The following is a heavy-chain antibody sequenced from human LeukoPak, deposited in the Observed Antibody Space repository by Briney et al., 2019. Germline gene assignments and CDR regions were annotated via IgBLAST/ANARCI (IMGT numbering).Heavy chain of an antibody. D-gene: IGHD5-24*01. V-gene: IGHV4-39*07. CDR1: GGSVRSINHY. CDR2: ISDSGST. Sequence: PSETLSLTCTVSGGSVRSINHYWGWVRQAPGKGLEWIGTISDSGSTYYNPSLKSRLLLSVVTSKNQFSLNLTSVTAADTAIYYCARQGRWLQNFDSWGQGAQVTVSS. CDR3: ARQGRWLQNFDS. J-gene: IGHJ4*02.